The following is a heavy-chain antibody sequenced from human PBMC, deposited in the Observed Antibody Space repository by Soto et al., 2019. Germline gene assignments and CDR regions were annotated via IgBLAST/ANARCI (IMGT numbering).Heavy chain of an antibody. CDR2: ISGSGGST. D-gene: IGHD3-22*01. Sequence: EVQLLESGGGLVQPGGSLRLSCAASGFTFSSYAMSWVRQAPGKGLEWVSAISGSGGSTYYAASVKGRFTIYRDNSKNTLFLQMNSLRAEVTAVYYCAKTYYYDSSGYSSPEFDYWGQGTLVTVSS. J-gene: IGHJ4*02. V-gene: IGHV3-23*01. CDR3: AKTYYYDSSGYSSPEFDY. CDR1: GFTFSSYA.